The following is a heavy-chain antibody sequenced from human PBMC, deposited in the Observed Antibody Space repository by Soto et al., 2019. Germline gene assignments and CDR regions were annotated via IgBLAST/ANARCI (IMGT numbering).Heavy chain of an antibody. Sequence: QVQLQQSGPGLVKPSQTLSLTCVISGDSVSSNNAAWNWIRQSPSRGLEWLGRTYYRSRWYNDYAVSVKSRITVNPDTSKNQFSLQLTSVTPEDTAVYYCAGTTSHYWYYMDVWGKGTTVTVSS. D-gene: IGHD1-7*01. CDR2: TYYRSRWYN. J-gene: IGHJ6*03. V-gene: IGHV6-1*01. CDR3: AGTTSHYWYYMDV. CDR1: GDSVSSNNAA.